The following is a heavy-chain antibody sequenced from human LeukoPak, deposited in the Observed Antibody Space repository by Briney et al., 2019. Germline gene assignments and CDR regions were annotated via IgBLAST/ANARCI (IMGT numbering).Heavy chain of an antibody. CDR3: ATVITKKRYNAFDI. CDR1: GGSFSGYY. J-gene: IGHJ3*02. D-gene: IGHD3-22*01. Sequence: SETLSLTCAVYGGSFSGYYWSWIRQPPGKGLEWIGEINHSGSTNYNPSLKSRVTISVDTSKNQFSLKLSSVTAADTAVYYCATVITKKRYNAFDIWGQGTMVTVSS. V-gene: IGHV4-34*01. CDR2: INHSGST.